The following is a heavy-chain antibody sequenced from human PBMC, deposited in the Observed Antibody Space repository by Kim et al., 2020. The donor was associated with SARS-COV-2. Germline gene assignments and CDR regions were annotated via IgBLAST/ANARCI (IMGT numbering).Heavy chain of an antibody. J-gene: IGHJ5*02. D-gene: IGHD6-13*01. CDR1: GGSFSGYY. CDR2: INHSGST. Sequence: SETLSLTCAVYGGSFSGYYWSWIRQPPGKGLEWIGEINHSGSTNYNPSLKSRVTISVDTSKNQFSLKLSSVTAADTAVYYCARGRYSSSCYGGSGWFDPWGQGTLVTVSS. V-gene: IGHV4-34*01. CDR3: ARGRYSSSCYGGSGWFDP.